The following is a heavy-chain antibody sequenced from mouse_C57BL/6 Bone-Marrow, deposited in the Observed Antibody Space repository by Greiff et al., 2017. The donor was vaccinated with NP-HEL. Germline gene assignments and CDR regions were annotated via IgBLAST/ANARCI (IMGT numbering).Heavy chain of an antibody. CDR3: ARRGDY. Sequence: VQLQPSGAELVRPGTSVKVSCKASGYAFTNYLIEWVKQRPGQGLEWIGVINPGSGGTNYNEKFKGKATLTADKSSSTAYMQLSSLTSEDSAVYFCARRGDYWGQGTTLTVSS. CDR1: GYAFTNYL. J-gene: IGHJ2*01. CDR2: INPGSGGT. V-gene: IGHV1-54*01.